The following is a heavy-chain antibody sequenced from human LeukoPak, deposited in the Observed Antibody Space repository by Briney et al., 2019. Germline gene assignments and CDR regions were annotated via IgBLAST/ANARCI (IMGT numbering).Heavy chain of an antibody. Sequence: SGTLSLTCTVSGGSISSGGYYWSWIRQHPGKGLEWIGYIYYSGSTYYNPSLKSRVTISVDTSKNQFSLKLSSVTAADTAVYYCAREVAATIDYWGQGTLVTVSS. D-gene: IGHD2-15*01. CDR2: IYYSGST. CDR3: AREVAATIDY. V-gene: IGHV4-31*03. J-gene: IGHJ4*02. CDR1: GGSISSGGYY.